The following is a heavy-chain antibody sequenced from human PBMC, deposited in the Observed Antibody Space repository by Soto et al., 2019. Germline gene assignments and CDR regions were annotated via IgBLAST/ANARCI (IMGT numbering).Heavy chain of an antibody. CDR1: GYTFTSYG. D-gene: IGHD3-16*02. V-gene: IGHV1-18*01. CDR3: ARDTFGGVIPYYFDY. CDR2: ISAYNGNT. J-gene: IGHJ4*02. Sequence: QVQLVQSGAEVKKPGASVKVSCKASGYTFTSYGISWVRQAPGQGLEWMGWISAYNGNTNYAQKLQGRVTMTTDTSTSTAYIELRSLRSDDTAVYYCARDTFGGVIPYYFDYWGQGTLVTVSS.